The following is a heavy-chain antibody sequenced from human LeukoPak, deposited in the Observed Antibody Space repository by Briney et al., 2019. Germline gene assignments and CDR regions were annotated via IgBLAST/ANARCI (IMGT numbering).Heavy chain of an antibody. CDR1: GGSISSYY. D-gene: IGHD2-8*01. V-gene: IGHV4-59*01. J-gene: IGHJ4*02. CDR2: IYYSGST. Sequence: PSETLSLTCTVSGGSISSYYWSWIRQSPGKGLEWIGYIYYSGSTNYNPSLKSRVTISVDTSKNQFSLKLSSVTAADTAVYYCAREGRCTNGVCYKAYDYWGQGTLVTVSS. CDR3: AREGRCTNGVCYKAYDY.